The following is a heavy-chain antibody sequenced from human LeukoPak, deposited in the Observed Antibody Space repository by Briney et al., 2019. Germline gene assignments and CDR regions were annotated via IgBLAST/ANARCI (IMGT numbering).Heavy chain of an antibody. CDR2: IYYSGST. Sequence: PSETLSLTCTVPGGSISSSSYYWGWIRQPPGKGLEWIGSIYYSGSTYFNPSLKSRVTISVDTSKNQFSLKLTSVTAADTAVYYCARGVNSGYFDYCGQGTLVTVSS. D-gene: IGHD1-26*01. CDR3: ARGVNSGYFDY. V-gene: IGHV4-39*07. CDR1: GGSISSSSYY. J-gene: IGHJ4*02.